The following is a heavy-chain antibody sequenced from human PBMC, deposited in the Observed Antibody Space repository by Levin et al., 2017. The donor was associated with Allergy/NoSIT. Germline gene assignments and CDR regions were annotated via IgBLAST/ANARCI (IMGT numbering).Heavy chain of an antibody. CDR3: ARELKVVVPTASSDYYYGMDV. D-gene: IGHD2-2*01. V-gene: IGHV1-2*02. CDR2: IYPYSGGS. J-gene: IGHJ6*02. Sequence: ASVPVSCPASGYTFTDYYMHWVRQAPGQGLEWMGWIYPYSGGSNYAQKFQGRVTMTRDTSISTAYMELSRLRSDDTAVYYCARELKVVVPTASSDYYYGMDVWGQGTTVTVSS. CDR1: GYTFTDYY.